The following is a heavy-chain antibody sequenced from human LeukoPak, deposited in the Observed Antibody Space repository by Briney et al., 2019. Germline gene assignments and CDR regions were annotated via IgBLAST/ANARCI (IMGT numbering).Heavy chain of an antibody. CDR3: ARDGSGVWFDY. J-gene: IGHJ4*02. CDR1: GYTFTGFY. V-gene: IGHV1-2*02. Sequence: ASVKVSCKASGYTFTGFYMHWVRQAPGQGLEWMGWINPNSGGTSFAQKFQGRVTMTRDTSIITAYMELSRLRSDDTAVYYCARDGSGVWFDYWGQGTLVTVSS. CDR2: INPNSGGT. D-gene: IGHD3-10*01.